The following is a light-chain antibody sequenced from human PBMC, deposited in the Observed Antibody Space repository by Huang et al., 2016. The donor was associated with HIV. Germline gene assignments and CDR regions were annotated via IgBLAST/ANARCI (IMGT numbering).Light chain of an antibody. CDR2: GAS. CDR3: QQYNNWPPLT. V-gene: IGKV3-15*01. Sequence: EVGMTQSPVTLSVSPGERATLSCRASQSINSNLAWYQQKPGQAPRLLIYGASTRATGVPARFSGSGSGTEFSLTINSLQSEDYAVYYCQQYNNWPPLTFGGGTKVEMK. CDR1: QSINSN. J-gene: IGKJ4*01.